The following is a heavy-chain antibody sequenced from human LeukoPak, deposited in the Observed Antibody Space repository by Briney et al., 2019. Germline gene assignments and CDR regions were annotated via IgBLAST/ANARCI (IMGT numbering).Heavy chain of an antibody. CDR1: GFTFRSFW. CDR3: ARDESVTGPTTFDY. V-gene: IGHV3-74*01. D-gene: IGHD6-19*01. Sequence: GGSLRLSCAASGFTFRSFWMHWVRHVPGKGRVWLSRINTDESNIIYADSVKGRFTISRDNAKNTLYLQMNSLRAEDTAIYYCARDESVTGPTTFDYWGRGTLVTVSS. CDR2: INTDESNI. J-gene: IGHJ4*02.